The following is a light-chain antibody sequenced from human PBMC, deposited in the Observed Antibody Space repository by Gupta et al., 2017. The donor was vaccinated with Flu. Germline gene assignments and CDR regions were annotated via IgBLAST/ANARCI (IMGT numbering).Light chain of an antibody. CDR1: QSVTSF. J-gene: IGKJ4*01. V-gene: IGKV3-11*01. Sequence: PSTVSGYAWDGVSLAGMARQSVTSFLAWYQQKQGQSPRLLIYDANRRARGVTVRFSGSGSGTEFTLTISNREPEDFAVYYCQQLDNCLFIFGGGTMVEIK. CDR3: QQLDNCLFI. CDR2: DAN.